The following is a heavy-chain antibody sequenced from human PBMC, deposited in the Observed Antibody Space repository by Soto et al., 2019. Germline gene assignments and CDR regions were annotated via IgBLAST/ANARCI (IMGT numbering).Heavy chain of an antibody. D-gene: IGHD5-12*01. Sequence: QVQLVESGGGVVQPGRSLRLSCAASGFIFSTYGMHWVCQAPGKGLEWVAVISFDGRNKYYADSVRGRFTISRDNSKHTMHLKTNSLRGEDTAAYYCATDTATAITSYYFYGMDVWGQGTTVTVS. CDR2: ISFDGRNK. J-gene: IGHJ6*02. CDR1: GFIFSTYG. V-gene: IGHV3-30*03. CDR3: ATDTATAITSYYFYGMDV.